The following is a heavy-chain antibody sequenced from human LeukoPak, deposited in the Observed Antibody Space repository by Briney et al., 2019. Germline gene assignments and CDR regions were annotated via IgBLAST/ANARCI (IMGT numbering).Heavy chain of an antibody. CDR3: ATTSYYYDSPDY. J-gene: IGHJ4*02. D-gene: IGHD3-22*01. V-gene: IGHV4-38-2*02. CDR1: GYSISSGYY. Sequence: SETLSLTCTVSGYSISSGYYWGWIRQPPGKGLEWIGSIYHSGSTYYNPSLKSRVTISVDTSKNQFSLKLSSVTAADTAVYYCATTSYYYDSPDYWGQGTLVTVSS. CDR2: IYHSGST.